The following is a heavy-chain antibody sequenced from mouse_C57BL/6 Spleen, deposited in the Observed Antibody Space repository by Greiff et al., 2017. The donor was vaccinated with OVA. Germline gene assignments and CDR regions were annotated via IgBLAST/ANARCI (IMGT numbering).Heavy chain of an antibody. Sequence: QVQLKESGAELARPGASVKLSCKASGYTFTSYGISWVKQRTGQGLEWIGEIYPRSGNTYYNEKFKGKATLTADKSSSTAYMELRSLTSEDSAVYFCARLRYDYDRYYFDYWGQGTTLTVSS. CDR3: ARLRYDYDRYYFDY. V-gene: IGHV1-81*01. J-gene: IGHJ2*01. CDR1: GYTFTSYG. D-gene: IGHD2-4*01. CDR2: IYPRSGNT.